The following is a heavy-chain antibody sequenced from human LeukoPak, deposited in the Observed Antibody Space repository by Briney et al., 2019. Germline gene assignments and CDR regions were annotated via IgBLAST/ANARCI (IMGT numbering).Heavy chain of an antibody. V-gene: IGHV3-15*01. CDR3: TTDGGDCSGGSCYFDAFDI. Sequence: GGSLRLSCEDSGFTFNKFWMSWVRQAPGKGLEWVGRIKSKTDGGTTDYAAPVKGRFTISRDDSKNTLYLQMNSLKTEDTAVYYCTTDGGDCSGGSCYFDAFDIWGQGTMVTVSS. CDR1: GFTFNKFW. J-gene: IGHJ3*02. D-gene: IGHD2-15*01. CDR2: IKSKTDGGTT.